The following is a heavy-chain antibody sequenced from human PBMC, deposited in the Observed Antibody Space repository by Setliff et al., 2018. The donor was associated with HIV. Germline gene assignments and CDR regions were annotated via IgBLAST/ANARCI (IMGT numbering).Heavy chain of an antibody. CDR2: IYYNGWT. D-gene: IGHD3-16*01. Sequence: SSETLSLTCIVSGDSVTGYHWNWIRQPAGQGLEWIGRIYYNGWTDYKPSLKSRLTISVDTSKNQFSLSLNSVTAADTAVYFCARGGAVSADFDSWGQGTLVTVSS. V-gene: IGHV4-4*07. J-gene: IGHJ5*01. CDR1: GDSVTGYH. CDR3: ARGGAVSADFDS.